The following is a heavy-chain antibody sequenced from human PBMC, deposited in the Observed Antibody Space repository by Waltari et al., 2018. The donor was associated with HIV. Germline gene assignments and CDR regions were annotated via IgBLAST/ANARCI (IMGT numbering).Heavy chain of an antibody. V-gene: IGHV4-30-4*01. D-gene: IGHD3-3*01. CDR3: ARGGDFWSGFPV. J-gene: IGHJ6*02. CDR2: IYHSGDS. Sequence: QVRLQESGPGLVKPSQTLSLTCTVSGGSISSGPYFWSWIRQPPGKGLEWIGYIYHSGDSYYNPSLKSRVTISMDTSKKQFSLRLSSVTVADTAVYYCARGGDFWSGFPVWGQGTTVTISS. CDR1: GGSISSGPYF.